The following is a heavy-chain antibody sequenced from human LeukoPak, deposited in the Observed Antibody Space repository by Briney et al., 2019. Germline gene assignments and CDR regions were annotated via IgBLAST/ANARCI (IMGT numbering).Heavy chain of an antibody. CDR1: GFSLSTYE. CDR3: AELGITMIGGV. CDR2: ITSSGSSI. J-gene: IGHJ6*04. V-gene: IGHV3-48*03. Sequence: GGSLRLSCAASGFSLSTYEMNWVRQAPGKGLEWVAYITSSGSSIYYGDSVKGRFTISRDNAKNSLYLQMNSLRAEDTAVYYCAELGITMIGGVWGKGTTVTISS. D-gene: IGHD3-10*02.